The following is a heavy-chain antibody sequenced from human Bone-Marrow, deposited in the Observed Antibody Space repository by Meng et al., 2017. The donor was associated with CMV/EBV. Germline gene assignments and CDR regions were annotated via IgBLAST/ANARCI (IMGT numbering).Heavy chain of an antibody. Sequence: GESLKISCAASGFTFSSYSLNWVRQAPGKGLEWVSSISSSSSYIYYADSVKGRFTISRDNAENSLYLQMNSLRAEDTAVYYCARASEGDSSGYYYVARASDYWGQGTLVTVSS. CDR2: ISSSSSYI. D-gene: IGHD3-22*01. J-gene: IGHJ4*02. V-gene: IGHV3-21*01. CDR3: ARASEGDSSGYYYVARASDY. CDR1: GFTFSSYS.